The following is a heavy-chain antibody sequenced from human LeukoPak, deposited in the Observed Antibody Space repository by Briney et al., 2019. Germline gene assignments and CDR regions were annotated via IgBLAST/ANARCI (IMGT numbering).Heavy chain of an antibody. V-gene: IGHV4-39*07. CDR2: IYYSGST. D-gene: IGHD3-9*01. Sequence: PSEALSLTCTVSVGSISSSSYYWGWIRQPPGKGLEWIGSIYYSGSTYYNPSLKSRVTISVDTSKNQFSLKLSSVTAADTAVYYCARAVLRYTNWFDPWGQGTLVTVSS. CDR3: ARAVLRYTNWFDP. J-gene: IGHJ5*02. CDR1: VGSISSSSYY.